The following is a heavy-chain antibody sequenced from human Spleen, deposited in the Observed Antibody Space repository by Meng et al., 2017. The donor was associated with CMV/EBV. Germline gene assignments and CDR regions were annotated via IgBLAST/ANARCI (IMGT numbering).Heavy chain of an antibody. CDR1: GGSISSYF. CDR3: ARDQVDSSAAEGYYYYGMDV. V-gene: IGHV4-59*12. J-gene: IGHJ6*02. Sequence: GSLRLSCSVSGGSISSYFWCWIRQPPGKGLEWIGCIYYTGTTNYNPSLKSRVTISVDMSKSQFSLKLSSVTAADTAVYYCARDQVDSSAAEGYYYYGMDVWGQGTTVTVSS. CDR2: IYYTGTT. D-gene: IGHD6-13*01.